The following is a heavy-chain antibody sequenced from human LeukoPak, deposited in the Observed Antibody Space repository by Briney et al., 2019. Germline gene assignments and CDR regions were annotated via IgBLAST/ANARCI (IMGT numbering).Heavy chain of an antibody. J-gene: IGHJ4*02. CDR1: GFTFDDYG. V-gene: IGHV3-20*01. CDR2: TNWNGGST. CDR3: ARRSYGYFFDY. D-gene: IGHD5-18*01. Sequence: GGSLRLSCAASGFTFDDYGMSWVRQAPGKGLEWVSGTNWNGGSTGYADSVKGRFTISRDNAKNSLYLQMNSLRAEDTALYHCARRSYGYFFDYWGQGTLVTVSS.